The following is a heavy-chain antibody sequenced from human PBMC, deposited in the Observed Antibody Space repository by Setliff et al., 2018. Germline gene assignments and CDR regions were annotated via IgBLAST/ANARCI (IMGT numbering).Heavy chain of an antibody. J-gene: IGHJ5*02. Sequence: SEILSLTCTVSGGSISSYYWSWIRQPPGKGLEWIGYIHISGSTNYNPSLKSRVTIPVDTSKNQFSLKLSSVTAADTAVYYCARGAGWWDLWGQGTLVTVSS. CDR3: ARGAGWWDL. CDR2: IHISGST. V-gene: IGHV4-4*08. CDR1: GGSISSYY.